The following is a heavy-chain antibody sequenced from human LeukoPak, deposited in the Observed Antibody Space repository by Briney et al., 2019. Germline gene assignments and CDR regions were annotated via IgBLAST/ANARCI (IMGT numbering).Heavy chain of an antibody. CDR1: GGSISSGSYY. D-gene: IGHD3-22*01. CDR2: IYTSGST. Sequence: SETLSLTCTVSGGSISSGSYYWSWIQQPAGKGMEWIGRIYTSGSTNYYPSLKSRVTISVDTSKDQFSLKLSSVTAADTAVYYCARERTKSYRGGYDSSGYYTLFDYWGQGTLVTVSS. CDR3: ARERTKSYRGGYDSSGYYTLFDY. V-gene: IGHV4-61*02. J-gene: IGHJ4*02.